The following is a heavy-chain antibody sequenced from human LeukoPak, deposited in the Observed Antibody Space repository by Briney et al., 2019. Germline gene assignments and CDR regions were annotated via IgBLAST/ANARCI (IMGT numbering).Heavy chain of an antibody. CDR1: GFTFSSYA. D-gene: IGHD4-4*01. CDR2: ISYDGSNK. V-gene: IGHV3-30-3*01. CDR3: ASSPTTVTFAFDI. Sequence: GGSLRLSCAASGFTFSSYAMHWVRQAPGKGLEWVAVISYDGSNKYYADSVKGRFTISRDNSKNTLYLQMNSLRAEDTAVYYRASSPTTVTFAFDIWGQGTMVTVSS. J-gene: IGHJ3*02.